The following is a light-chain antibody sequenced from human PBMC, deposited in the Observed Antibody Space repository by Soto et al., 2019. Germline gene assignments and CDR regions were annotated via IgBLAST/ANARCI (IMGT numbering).Light chain of an antibody. CDR3: QQYGSSPGT. CDR2: GAS. Sequence: EIVLTQSPGTLSLSPGERATLSCRASQSVSSSYLAWYQQKPGQAPRLLIYGASSRATGIPDRFSGSGSGTHFILTISRLEPEDFAVYYCQQYGSSPGTFGQGTKLEIK. V-gene: IGKV3-20*01. CDR1: QSVSSSY. J-gene: IGKJ2*01.